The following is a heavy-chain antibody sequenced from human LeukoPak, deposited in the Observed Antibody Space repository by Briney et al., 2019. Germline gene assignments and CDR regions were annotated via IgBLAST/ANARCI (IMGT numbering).Heavy chain of an antibody. CDR1: GFAFSSYV. CDR2: IGTGGDT. V-gene: IGHV3-47*02. J-gene: IGHJ6*02. CDR3: ARDYPPQIARIGYYDFWSGYYGYYYYYGMDV. D-gene: IGHD3-3*01. Sequence: GGSLRPSCAASGFAFSSYVLHWVRRAPGKGPEWVSAIGTGGDTYYADSVMGRFTISRDNAKKSLYLQMNSLIAEDMAVYYCARDYPPQIARIGYYDFWSGYYGYYYYYGMDVWGQGTTVTVSS.